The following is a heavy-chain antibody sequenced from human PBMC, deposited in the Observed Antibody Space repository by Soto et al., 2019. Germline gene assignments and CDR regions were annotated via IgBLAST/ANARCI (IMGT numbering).Heavy chain of an antibody. J-gene: IGHJ4*02. D-gene: IGHD1-26*01. CDR2: IVVGSGNT. Sequence: QMQLVQSGPEVKKPGTSVKVSCKASGFTFTSSAVQWVRQARGQRLEWIGWIVVGSGNTNYAQKFQERVTITRDMSTSTDYMELSSLRSEDTAVYYCAADREWELLFDYWGQGTLVTVSS. CDR1: GFTFTSSA. CDR3: AADREWELLFDY. V-gene: IGHV1-58*01.